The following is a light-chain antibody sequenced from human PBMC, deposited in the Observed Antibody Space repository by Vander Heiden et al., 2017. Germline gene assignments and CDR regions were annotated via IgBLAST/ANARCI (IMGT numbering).Light chain of an antibody. V-gene: IGKV1-33*01. CDR2: DAS. CDR1: QDISNY. J-gene: IGKJ3*01. Sequence: DIELTQSPSPLSVSLGDRATISCQASQDISNYLNWYQQKPGKAPKLLIYDASKLETGIPSRFSGSGSGTDFTFTISILHPEDLAAYYCQQYCNLLFAFGRGTNVDIK. CDR3: QQYCNLLFA.